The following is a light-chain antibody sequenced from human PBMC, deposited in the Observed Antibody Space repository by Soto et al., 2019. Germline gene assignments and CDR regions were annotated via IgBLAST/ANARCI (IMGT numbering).Light chain of an antibody. CDR2: KVS. CDR1: QSFVHSDGNTY. Sequence: DIVLTQTPLSSPVTLGQPASISCRSSQSFVHSDGNTYLSWFHQRPGQPPRLLIDKVSNRFSGVPDRFSGSGAGTDFTLKISRVEAEDVGIYFCMQATQYRPYTFGQGTKLEIK. V-gene: IGKV2-24*01. CDR3: MQATQYRPYT. J-gene: IGKJ2*01.